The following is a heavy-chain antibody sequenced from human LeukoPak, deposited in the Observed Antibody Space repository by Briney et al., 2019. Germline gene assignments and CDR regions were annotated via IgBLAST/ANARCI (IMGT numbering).Heavy chain of an antibody. CDR2: VHYDESAH. D-gene: IGHD2-15*01. V-gene: IGHV3-30*02. J-gene: IGHJ4*02. CDR3: AKDWRVSGRGHGYLDH. CDR1: GFTFSSFG. Sequence: PGGSLRLSCATSGFTFSSFGMHWVRQAPGKGLGWVAFVHYDESAHYYADSVRGRFTISRDNSKNTLWLQVNSLRLEDTAVYYCAKDWRVSGRGHGYLDHWGQGIQVTVSS.